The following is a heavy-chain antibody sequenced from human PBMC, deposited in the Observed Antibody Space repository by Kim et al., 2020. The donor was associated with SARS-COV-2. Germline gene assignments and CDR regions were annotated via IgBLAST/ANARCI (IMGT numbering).Heavy chain of an antibody. J-gene: IGHJ4*02. CDR3: ARYYETDGYYRS. Sequence: SETLSLTCDVSGGSVNIDYYYWNWIRQPPGKGLEWIGYIYYNGNTYYNPSLKSRVTISLDRSKNQFSLKLRSVTAADTAVYYCARYYETDGYYRSWGRGLLVTVAS. CDR2: IYYNGNT. CDR1: GGSVNIDYYY. D-gene: IGHD3-22*01. V-gene: IGHV4-30-2*01.